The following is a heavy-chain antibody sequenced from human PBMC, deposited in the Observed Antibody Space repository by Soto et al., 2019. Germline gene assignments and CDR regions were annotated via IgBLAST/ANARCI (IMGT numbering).Heavy chain of an antibody. J-gene: IGHJ6*02. V-gene: IGHV3-53*01. CDR1: GFTVSSNY. Sequence: EVQLVEPGGGLIKPGGSLRLSCAASGFTVSSNYMSWVRQAPGKGLEWVSVIYSGGSTYYADSVKGRFTISRDNSKNTLYLQMNSLRAEDTAVYYCARRPIYYGMDVWGQGTTVTVSS. CDR2: IYSGGST. CDR3: ARRPIYYGMDV.